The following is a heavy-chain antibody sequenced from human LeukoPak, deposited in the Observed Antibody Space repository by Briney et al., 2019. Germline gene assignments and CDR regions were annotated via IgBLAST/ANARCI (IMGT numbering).Heavy chain of an antibody. CDR1: GFTFGDYS. D-gene: IGHD3-3*01. J-gene: IGHJ4*02. CDR2: IRCKAHGGKT. V-gene: IGHV3-49*04. CDR3: ARDQVYYDFWSAY. Sequence: AGGSLRLSCTGSGFTFGDYSMNWVRQAPGKGLEWVAFIRCKAHGGKTDYAASVKGRFTVSRDDSRSVAYLQMNNLRTEDTAVYYCARDQVYYDFWSAYWGQGTLVTVSS.